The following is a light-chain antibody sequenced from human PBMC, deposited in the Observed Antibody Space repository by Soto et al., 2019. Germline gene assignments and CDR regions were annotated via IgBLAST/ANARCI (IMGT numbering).Light chain of an antibody. CDR2: GAS. CDR3: KQYNHWPFT. V-gene: IGKV3-15*01. J-gene: IGKJ3*01. CDR1: QSVSSN. Sequence: EIVMTQSPATLSVSPGERATLSCRASQSVSSNLAWYQQKPGQAPRRLLYGASTRATGIPARFSGSGSGTEFTLTISSLQSEDFAVDYCKQYNHWPFTFGPGTKLDIK.